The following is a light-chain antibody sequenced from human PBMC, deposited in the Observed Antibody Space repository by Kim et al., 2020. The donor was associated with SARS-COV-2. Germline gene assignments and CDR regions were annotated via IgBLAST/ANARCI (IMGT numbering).Light chain of an antibody. J-gene: IGKJ4*01. Sequence: GDRVTITCRASQGIGTYLTWFQQKPGKAPILLIYAASTLQSGVPSRFSGSGSGTEFTLTISSLQPEDFATYYCQQLDSYPLTFGGGTKVDIK. CDR1: QGIGTY. V-gene: IGKV1-9*01. CDR2: AAS. CDR3: QQLDSYPLT.